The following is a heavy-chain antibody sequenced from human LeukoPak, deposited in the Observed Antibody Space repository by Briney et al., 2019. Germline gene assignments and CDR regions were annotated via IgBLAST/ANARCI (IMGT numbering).Heavy chain of an antibody. V-gene: IGHV3-23*01. CDR1: GFTFSSYA. D-gene: IGHD2-2*01. CDR2: ISGSGGST. CDR3: AKRLGYCSSTSCYGVVDY. J-gene: IGHJ4*02. Sequence: GGSLRLSCAASGFTFSSYAMSWVRQAPGKGLEWVSAISGSGGSTYYADSVKGRFTISRDNSKNTLYLQMNSLRAEDTAVYYCAKRLGYCSSTSCYGVVDYWGQGTLVTVSS.